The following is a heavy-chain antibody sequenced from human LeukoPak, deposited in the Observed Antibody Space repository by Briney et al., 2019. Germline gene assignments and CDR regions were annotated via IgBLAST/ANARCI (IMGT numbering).Heavy chain of an antibody. Sequence: PGGSLRLSCAASGFTFSSYSMNWVRQAPGKGREWVSYICSSSSTIYYADSVKGRFTISRDNAKNSLYLQMNSLRDEDTAVYYCARDHKFYGSGSYYYYGMDVWGRGTTVTVSS. CDR2: ICSSSSTI. CDR3: ARDHKFYGSGSYYYYGMDV. V-gene: IGHV3-48*02. CDR1: GFTFSSYS. J-gene: IGHJ6*02. D-gene: IGHD3-10*01.